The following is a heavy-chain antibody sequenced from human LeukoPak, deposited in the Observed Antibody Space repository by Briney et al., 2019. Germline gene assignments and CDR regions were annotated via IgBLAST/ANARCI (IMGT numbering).Heavy chain of an antibody. Sequence: SETLSLTCTVSGDSFSSSSHYWGWLRQPPGRGLEWIGSIRNSGNTYYSPSLKSRVTISVDTFKNQFSLKLRSVTAADTAVYYCARHVYGEYGPGDYWGQGILVTVSS. CDR3: ARHVYGEYGPGDY. CDR2: IRNSGNT. V-gene: IGHV4-39*01. CDR1: GDSFSSSSHY. D-gene: IGHD4-17*01. J-gene: IGHJ4*02.